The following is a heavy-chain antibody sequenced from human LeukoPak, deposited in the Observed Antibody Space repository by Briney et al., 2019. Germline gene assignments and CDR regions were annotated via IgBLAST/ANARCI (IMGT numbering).Heavy chain of an antibody. CDR1: GDSVSSNSAA. Sequence: SQTLSLTCAISGDSVSSNSAAWNWIRQSPSRGLEWLGRTYYRSKWYNDYAVSVKSRITINPDTSKNQFPLKLSSVTAADTAVYYCARDAVSGYVDRTPHFDYWGQGTLVTVSS. CDR2: TYYRSKWYN. J-gene: IGHJ4*02. CDR3: ARDAVSGYVDRTPHFDY. V-gene: IGHV6-1*01. D-gene: IGHD3-22*01.